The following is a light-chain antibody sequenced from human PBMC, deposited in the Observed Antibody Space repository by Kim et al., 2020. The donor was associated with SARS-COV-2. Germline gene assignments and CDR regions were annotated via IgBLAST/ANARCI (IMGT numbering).Light chain of an antibody. Sequence: DIVMRQSPDSLAVSLGERATINCTSSQSVLHRSKDKKFLAWYQQRPGQSPQLLLYWASTRASGVSDRFSGSGSETDFTLTIDNLQAEDVAVYHCQQHYTVPYTFGQGTKLEIK. CDR2: WAS. J-gene: IGKJ2*01. CDR1: QSVLHRSKDKKF. V-gene: IGKV4-1*01. CDR3: QQHYTVPYT.